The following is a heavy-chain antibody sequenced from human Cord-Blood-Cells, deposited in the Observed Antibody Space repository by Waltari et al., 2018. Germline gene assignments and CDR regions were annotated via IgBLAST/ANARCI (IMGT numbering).Heavy chain of an antibody. D-gene: IGHD3-10*01. V-gene: IGHV1-24*01. CDR3: ATRSGGADNP. J-gene: IGHJ5*02. CDR2: CETEDGET. Sequence: QVQLVQSGAEVKKPGASVKVSCKVSGYTLTELSMHWVRQAPGKGLEWMGGCETEDGETINAQKFQGRVTMTEDTSTYTAYMELRSLRSEDTAVYYCATRSGGADNPWGQGTLVTVSS. CDR1: GYTLTELS.